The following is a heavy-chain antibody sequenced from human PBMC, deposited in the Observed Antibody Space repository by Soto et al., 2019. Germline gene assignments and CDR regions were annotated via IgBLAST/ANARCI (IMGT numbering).Heavy chain of an antibody. CDR2: VNPNGEST. J-gene: IGHJ4*02. Sequence: QVQVVQSGAEVKEPGASVKVSCKASGYSSSNYYTHWVRQAPGQGLEWMGIVNPNGESTNYAQRFQGRVALTSDTSTSTGYMELSRLTSDDTAIYFCASVTTIWSNWGQGTLVTVSS. CDR1: GYSSSNYY. CDR3: ASVTTIWSN. V-gene: IGHV1-46*01. D-gene: IGHD2-21*02.